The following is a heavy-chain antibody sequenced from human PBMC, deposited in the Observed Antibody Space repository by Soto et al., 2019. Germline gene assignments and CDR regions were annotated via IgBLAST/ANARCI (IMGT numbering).Heavy chain of an antibody. CDR3: ARDGGRHSGGIDY. CDR2: IIPIFGTA. V-gene: IGHV1-69*01. D-gene: IGHD1-26*01. J-gene: IGHJ4*02. Sequence: QVQLVQSGAEVKKPGSSVNVSCKASGGTFSSYSINWVRQAPGQGLEWMGAIIPIFGTANYAQKLQGRVTITADESTSTAYMELSSLRSEDTAVYYCARDGGRHSGGIDYWGQGTLVTVSS. CDR1: GGTFSSYS.